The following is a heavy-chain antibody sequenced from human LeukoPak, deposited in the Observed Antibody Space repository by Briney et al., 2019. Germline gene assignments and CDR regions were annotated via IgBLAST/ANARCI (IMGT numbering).Heavy chain of an antibody. Sequence: ASVKVSCKASGYTFTGYYIHWVRQAPGQGLEWVRWINPNSGGTNYAQKFQGRVTMTRAAAISTVFMEVSRLRPDDPALSFCARELYPDSWGPGTLVTVSS. V-gene: IGHV1-2*02. D-gene: IGHD2-2*02. CDR3: ARELYPDS. CDR1: GYTFTGYY. J-gene: IGHJ4*02. CDR2: INPNSGGT.